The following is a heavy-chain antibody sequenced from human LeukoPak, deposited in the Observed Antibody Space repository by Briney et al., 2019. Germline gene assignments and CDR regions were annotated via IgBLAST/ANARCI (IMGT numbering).Heavy chain of an antibody. D-gene: IGHD2-15*01. Sequence: NASGTLSLTCAVSGGSISRSNWWTWVRQPPGKGLEWIGEISHSGSTNYNPSLKSRLTISVDRSKNQFSLKLTSVTAADTAVYYCARISCSDVTCYPDYWGQGTLVTVSS. CDR1: GGSISRSNW. CDR2: ISHSGST. J-gene: IGHJ4*02. V-gene: IGHV4-4*02. CDR3: ARISCSDVTCYPDY.